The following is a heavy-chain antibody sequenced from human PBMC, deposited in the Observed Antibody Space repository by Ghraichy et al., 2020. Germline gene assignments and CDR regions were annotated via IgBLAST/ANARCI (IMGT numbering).Heavy chain of an antibody. CDR1: GFTFSNYA. CDR3: VKGGAGGPA. D-gene: IGHD2-15*01. J-gene: IGHJ5*02. V-gene: IGHV3-23*01. Sequence: GESLNISCAASGFTFSNYAMNWVRQAPGKGLEWVAAISGSGDVIYHADSVKGRFTMSRDNSKNTLYLQMNTLTAEDTAIYYCVKGGAGGPAWGQGTLVTDSS. CDR2: ISGSGDVI.